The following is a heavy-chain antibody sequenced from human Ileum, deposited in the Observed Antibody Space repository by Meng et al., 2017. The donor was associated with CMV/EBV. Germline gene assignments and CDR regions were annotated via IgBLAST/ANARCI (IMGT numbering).Heavy chain of an antibody. V-gene: IGHV3-23*01. CDR1: GFTFSSYG. Sequence: GGPLRSSFAAPGFTFSSYGMSWVRQAPGKGLDWVSGISGNGVGTYYADSVKGRFTISRDNSRNTLYLQMNSLRAEDTAIYYCAKQLRSSYGLDVWGQGTKVTVSS. D-gene: IGHD2-2*01. J-gene: IGHJ6*02. CDR2: ISGNGVGT. CDR3: AKQLRSSYGLDV.